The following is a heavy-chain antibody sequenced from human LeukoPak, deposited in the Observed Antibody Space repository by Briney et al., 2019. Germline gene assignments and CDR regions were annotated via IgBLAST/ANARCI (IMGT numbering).Heavy chain of an antibody. CDR2: ISAYSGNT. CDR1: GYTFTSYG. D-gene: IGHD3-22*01. V-gene: IGHV1-18*01. Sequence: PEASVKVSCKASGYTFTSYGISWVRQAPGQGLEWMGWISAYSGNTNYAQNLQGRVTMTTDTSTSTAYMELRSLRSDDTAVYYCARDRYYDATGQVDYWGQGTLVTVSS. J-gene: IGHJ4*02. CDR3: ARDRYYDATGQVDY.